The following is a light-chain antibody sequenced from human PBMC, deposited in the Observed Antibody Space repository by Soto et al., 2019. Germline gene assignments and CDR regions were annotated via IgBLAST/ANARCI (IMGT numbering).Light chain of an antibody. V-gene: IGKV3-15*01. CDR3: QQCRNWPYT. CDR2: GAP. CDR1: QSVSSD. J-gene: IGKJ2*01. Sequence: ETVMTQSPGTLSVSVGDRVTLSCRASQSVSSDLAWYQQKSGQAPRLLVFGAPTRATGIPARFSGSGTGTEFTLTISSLQSEDFAVYYCQQCRNWPYTFGQGTKLEIK.